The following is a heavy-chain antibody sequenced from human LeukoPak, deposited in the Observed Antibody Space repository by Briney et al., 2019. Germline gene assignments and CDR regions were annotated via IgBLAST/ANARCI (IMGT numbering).Heavy chain of an antibody. CDR1: SGSISSSSYY. D-gene: IGHD4-17*01. CDR2: IYYSGST. V-gene: IGHV4-39*07. Sequence: PSETLSLTCTVSSGSISSSSYYWGWIRQPPGKGLEWIGSIYYSGSTYYNPSLKSRVTISVDTSKNQFSLKLSSVTAADTAVYYCARDQAVTTKLFDYWGQGTLVTVSS. J-gene: IGHJ4*02. CDR3: ARDQAVTTKLFDY.